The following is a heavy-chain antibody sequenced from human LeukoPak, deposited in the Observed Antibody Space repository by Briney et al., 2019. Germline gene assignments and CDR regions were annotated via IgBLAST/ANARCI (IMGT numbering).Heavy chain of an antibody. CDR3: ARVDYYGSGSYSPDY. CDR2: ISAYNGNT. V-gene: IGHV1-18*01. CDR1: GYTFTSYG. J-gene: IGHJ4*02. Sequence: APVKVSCKASGYTFTSYGISWVRQAPGQGLEWMGWISAYNGNTNYAQKLQGRVTMTTDTSTSTAYMELRSLRSDDTAVYYCARVDYYGSGSYSPDYWGQGTLVTVSS. D-gene: IGHD3-10*01.